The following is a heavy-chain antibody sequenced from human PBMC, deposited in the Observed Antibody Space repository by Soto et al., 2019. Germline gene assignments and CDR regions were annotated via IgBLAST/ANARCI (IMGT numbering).Heavy chain of an antibody. CDR1: GYSFTSYW. CDR3: ATQVGVTTTGDYGMDV. CDR2: IDPSDSYT. J-gene: IGHJ6*01. Sequence: GESLKISCKGSGYSFTSYWISWVRQMPGKGLEWMGRIDPSDSYTNYSPSFQGHVTISADKSISTAYLQWSRLKASDTAMYYCATQVGVTTTGDYGMDVWGQGTTVTGSS. V-gene: IGHV5-10-1*01. D-gene: IGHD2-21*02.